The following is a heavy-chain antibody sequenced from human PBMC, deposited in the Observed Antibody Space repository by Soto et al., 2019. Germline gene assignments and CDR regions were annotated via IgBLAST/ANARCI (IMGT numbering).Heavy chain of an antibody. Sequence: GSLRLSCAASGFTFSTYAMTWVRQAPGKGLEWVSAISASGGSTYYADSVKGRFTISRDNSKNTLYLQMNSLRAEDTAVYYCAKTGSGYYDYWGQGTLVTVSS. V-gene: IGHV3-23*01. CDR2: ISASGGST. D-gene: IGHD3-22*01. J-gene: IGHJ4*02. CDR1: GFTFSTYA. CDR3: AKTGSGYYDY.